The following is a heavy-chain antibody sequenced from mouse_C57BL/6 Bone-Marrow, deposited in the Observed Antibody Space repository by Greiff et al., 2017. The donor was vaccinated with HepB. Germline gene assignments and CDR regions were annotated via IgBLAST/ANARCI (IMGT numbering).Heavy chain of an antibody. CDR3: ARIDYSNGAMCD. D-gene: IGHD2-5*01. Sequence: QVQLQQPGAELVMPGASVKLSCKASGYTFTSYWMHWVKQRPGQGLEWIGEIDPSDSYTNYNQKFKGKSTLTVDKSASTAYMQLSSLTSEDSAVYYCARIDYSNGAMCDWGQGTSVTVSS. J-gene: IGHJ4*01. CDR2: IDPSDSYT. V-gene: IGHV1-69*01. CDR1: GYTFTSYW.